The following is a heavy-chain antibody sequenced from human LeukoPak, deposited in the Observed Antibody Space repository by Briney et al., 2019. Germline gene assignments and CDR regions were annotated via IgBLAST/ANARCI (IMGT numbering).Heavy chain of an antibody. D-gene: IGHD3-9*01. CDR2: ISSSSSYI. Sequence: GGSLRLSCAASGFTFSSYSMNWVRQAPGKGLEGVSSISSSSSYIYYADSVKGRFTISRDNAKNSLYLQMNSLRAEDTAVYYCARECPNYDILTGSAYAPFDYWGQGTLVTVSS. V-gene: IGHV3-21*01. CDR3: ARECPNYDILTGSAYAPFDY. J-gene: IGHJ4*02. CDR1: GFTFSSYS.